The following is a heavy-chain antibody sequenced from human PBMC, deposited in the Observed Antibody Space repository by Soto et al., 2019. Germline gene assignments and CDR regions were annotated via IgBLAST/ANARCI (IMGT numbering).Heavy chain of an antibody. V-gene: IGHV3-66*01. CDR1: RVTVCSYY. J-gene: IGHJ4*02. CDR3: ARDSVRGAPDLDY. Sequence: PGCSLGLSSAASRVTVCSYYMGLVLQAPGKGLDWVSLIYTGGNTYYADSVKGRFIISRDNSNNTLYLQMNSLRAEDTAVYYCARDSVRGAPDLDYWGQGTLGTVSS. CDR2: IYTGGNT.